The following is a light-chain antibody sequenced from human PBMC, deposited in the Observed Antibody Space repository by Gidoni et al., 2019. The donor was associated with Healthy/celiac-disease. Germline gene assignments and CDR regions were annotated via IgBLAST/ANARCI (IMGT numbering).Light chain of an antibody. CDR2: SNN. J-gene: IGLJ1*01. CDR1: SSNIGSNT. Sequence: QSVLTQPPSASGTPGQRVTISCSGSSSNIGSNTVNWYQQLPGTAPKLLPYSNNQRPSGVPDRFSGSKSGTSASLAISGLQSEDEADYYCAAWDDSLNGLYVFGTGTKVTVL. V-gene: IGLV1-44*01. CDR3: AAWDDSLNGLYV.